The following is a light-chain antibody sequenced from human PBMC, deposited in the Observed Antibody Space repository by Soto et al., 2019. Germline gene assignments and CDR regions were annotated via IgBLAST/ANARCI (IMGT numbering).Light chain of an antibody. CDR1: QSVSSY. J-gene: IGKJ1*01. CDR2: GAS. CDR3: QQYNNGPPVT. Sequence: SQSPGALSLSPGERATLSCSSSQSVSSYLAWYQQKPGQAPRLLIYGASTRATGIPARFSGSGSGTEFTLTISSLQSEDFAIYYCQQYNNGPPVTFGQGTKVDIK. V-gene: IGKV3-15*01.